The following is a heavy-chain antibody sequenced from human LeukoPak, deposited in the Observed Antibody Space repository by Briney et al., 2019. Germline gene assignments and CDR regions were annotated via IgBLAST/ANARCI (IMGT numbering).Heavy chain of an antibody. V-gene: IGHV4-34*01. CDR3: ARRRPPPKQWMGYDYVWGSYRYTPNFDY. D-gene: IGHD3-16*02. CDR1: GGSFSGYY. Sequence: SETLSLTCAVYGGSFSGYYWSWIRQPPGKGLEWIGEINHSGSTNYNPSLKSRVTISVDTSKNQFSLKLSSVTAADTAVYYCARRRPPPKQWMGYDYVWGSYRYTPNFDYWGQGTLVTVSS. CDR2: INHSGST. J-gene: IGHJ4*02.